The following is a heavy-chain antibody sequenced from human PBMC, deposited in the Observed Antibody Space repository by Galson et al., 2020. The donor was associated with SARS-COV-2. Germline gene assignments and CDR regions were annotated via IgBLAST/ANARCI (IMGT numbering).Heavy chain of an antibody. Sequence: SETLSLTCTVSGGSSNNAGYYWSWIRQHPGKGLEWIGYITYSGITYYNPSLKSRVTLSVDTSKNQFSLKLTSVTAADTAVYYCARDGHGGDWYFDLWGRGTLVTVSS. CDR1: GGSSNNAGYY. V-gene: IGHV4-31*03. CDR2: ITYSGIT. J-gene: IGHJ2*01. D-gene: IGHD3-10*01. CDR3: ARDGHGGDWYFDL.